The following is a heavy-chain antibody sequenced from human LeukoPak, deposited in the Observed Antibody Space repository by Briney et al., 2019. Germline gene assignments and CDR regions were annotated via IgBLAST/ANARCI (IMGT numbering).Heavy chain of an antibody. CDR2: IWYDGSNT. Sequence: GRSLTLSCAASGFTFRSYGMHWVRQAPGKGLEWVAFIWYDGSNTYYADSVKGRFTVSRDNSKNTLYLQMNSLRAEDTAVYYCASLTYCGGDCLPYFDYWGQGTLVTVSS. D-gene: IGHD2-21*02. J-gene: IGHJ4*02. CDR3: ASLTYCGGDCLPYFDY. V-gene: IGHV3-33*01. CDR1: GFTFRSYG.